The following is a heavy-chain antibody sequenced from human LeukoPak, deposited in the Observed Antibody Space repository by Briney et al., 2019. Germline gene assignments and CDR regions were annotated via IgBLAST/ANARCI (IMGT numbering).Heavy chain of an antibody. CDR1: GFTFSSYA. V-gene: IGHV3-23*01. Sequence: GGSLRLSCAASGFTFSSYAMSWVRQAPGKGLEWVSGISASGGSTYNADSVKDRFTISRDNSENMLYLQMNSLRAEDTAIYYCAKVGGVSSGYRGNFDYWGQGTLVTVSS. CDR2: ISASGGST. J-gene: IGHJ4*02. D-gene: IGHD3-22*01. CDR3: AKVGGVSSGYRGNFDY.